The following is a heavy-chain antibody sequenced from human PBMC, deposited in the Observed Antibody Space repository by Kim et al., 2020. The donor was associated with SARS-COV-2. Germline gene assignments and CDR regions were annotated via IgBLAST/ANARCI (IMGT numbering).Heavy chain of an antibody. CDR3: ARDRRDGYNWVDY. V-gene: IGHV3-33*05. J-gene: IGHJ4*02. CDR2: ISYDGSNK. CDR1: GFTFSSYG. Sequence: GGSLRLSCAASGFTFSSYGMHWVRQAPGKGLEWVAVISYDGSNKYYADSVKGRFTISRDNSKNTMYLQMNSLRAEDTAVYYCARDRRDGYNWVDYWGQGTLVTVSS. D-gene: IGHD5-12*01.